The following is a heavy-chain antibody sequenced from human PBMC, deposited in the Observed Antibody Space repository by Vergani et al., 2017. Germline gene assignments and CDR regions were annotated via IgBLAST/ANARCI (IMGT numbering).Heavy chain of an antibody. CDR2: ISYDGSNK. D-gene: IGHD2-2*01. Sequence: QVQLVESGGGVVQPGRSLRLSCAASGFTFSSYAMHWVRQAPGKGLEWVAVISYDGSNKYYADSVKGRFTISRDNSKNTLYLQMNSLRAEDTAVYYCARDIARRSTPRWVVGAFDIWGQGTMVTVSS. CDR3: ARDIARRSTPRWVVGAFDI. V-gene: IGHV3-30-3*01. J-gene: IGHJ3*02. CDR1: GFTFSSYA.